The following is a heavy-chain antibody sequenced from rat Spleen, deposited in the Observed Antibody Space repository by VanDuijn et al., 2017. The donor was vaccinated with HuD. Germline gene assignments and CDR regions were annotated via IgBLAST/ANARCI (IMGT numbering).Heavy chain of an antibody. CDR1: GFSLTSYG. J-gene: IGHJ4*01. CDR2: IWGDGST. Sequence: QVQLKESGPGLVQPSQTLSLTCTVSGFSLTSYGVSWVRQPPGKGLEWMGGIWGDGSTNYNSALKSRLSSSRDTSKSQVFLKMNSRQTEDTAIYFWTRAPGPTVDVMDAWGQGASVTVSS. V-gene: IGHV2-13*01. CDR3: TRAPGPTVDVMDA. D-gene: IGHD1-1*01.